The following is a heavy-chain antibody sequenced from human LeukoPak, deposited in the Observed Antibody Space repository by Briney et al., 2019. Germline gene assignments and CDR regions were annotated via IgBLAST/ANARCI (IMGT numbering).Heavy chain of an antibody. J-gene: IGHJ4*02. CDR2: ISSWSSYI. D-gene: IGHD5-12*01. Sequence: GGSLRLSCAASGFSISRYSMNWVRQAPGKGLEWVSSISSWSSYIYYADSVKGRFTISRDNSKNTLFLQMDSLRAEDTAIYYCAKDGGYSKYDNYHFDYWGQGTLVTVSS. CDR1: GFSISRYS. CDR3: AKDGGYSKYDNYHFDY. V-gene: IGHV3-21*04.